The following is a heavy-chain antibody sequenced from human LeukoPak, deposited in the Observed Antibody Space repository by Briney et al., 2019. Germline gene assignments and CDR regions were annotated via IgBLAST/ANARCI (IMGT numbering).Heavy chain of an antibody. D-gene: IGHD2-2*01. Sequence: GGSLRLSCSVSGLTRNSNAMGWVRHTKEKKMELVSGISRMGVTTYYADSVKGRFTISRDTSKNTLYLQMNTLRPEDTAVYYCAKEEVPNDYWGQGTLVTVS. CDR1: GLTRNSNA. CDR3: AKEEVPNDY. V-gene: IGHV3-23*01. J-gene: IGHJ4*02. CDR2: ISRMGVTT.